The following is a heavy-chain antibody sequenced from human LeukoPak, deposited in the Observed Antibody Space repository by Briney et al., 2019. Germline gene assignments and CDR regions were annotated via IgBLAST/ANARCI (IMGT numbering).Heavy chain of an antibody. V-gene: IGHV1-69*04. J-gene: IGHJ4*02. CDR2: IIPIFGIA. CDR3: ARDRGGPYYFDY. Sequence: SVKVSCKASGGPFSSYAIRWVGQAPGQGLEWMGRIIPIFGIANYAQKFQGRVTITTDKSTSTAYMELSSLRSEDTAVYYCARDRGGPYYFDYWGQGTLVTVSS. CDR1: GGPFSSYA.